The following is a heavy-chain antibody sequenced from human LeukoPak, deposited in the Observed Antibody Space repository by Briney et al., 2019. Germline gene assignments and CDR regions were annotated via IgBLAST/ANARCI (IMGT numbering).Heavy chain of an antibody. CDR3: THGSMYQLDY. CDR1: GFTFSGYG. Sequence: TGGSLRLSCAASGFTFSGYGMGWVRQAPGKGLEWVSVISGSGGSTYYADSVKGRFTISRDNSKNTLYLQMNSLRAEDTAVYYCTHGSMYQLDYWGQGTLVTVSS. V-gene: IGHV3-23*01. J-gene: IGHJ4*02. D-gene: IGHD2-2*01. CDR2: ISGSGGST.